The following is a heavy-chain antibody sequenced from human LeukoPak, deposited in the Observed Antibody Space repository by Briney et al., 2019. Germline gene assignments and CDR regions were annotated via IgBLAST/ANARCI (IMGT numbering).Heavy chain of an antibody. D-gene: IGHD2-2*01. CDR3: VSALYCSSTSCYWYYFDY. CDR2: INPNSGGT. CDR1: GYTFTGYY. J-gene: IGHJ4*02. Sequence: GASVKVSCKASGYTFTGYYMHWVRQAPGQGLEWMGWINPNSGGTNYAQKFQGRVTMTGDTSISTAYMELSRLRSDDTAVYHCVSALYCSSTSCYWYYFDYWGQGTLVTVSS. V-gene: IGHV1-2*02.